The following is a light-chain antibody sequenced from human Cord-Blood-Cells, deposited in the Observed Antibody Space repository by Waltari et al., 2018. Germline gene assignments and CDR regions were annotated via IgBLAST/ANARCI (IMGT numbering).Light chain of an antibody. V-gene: IGKV3-11*01. CDR3: QQRSNWPLT. CDR1: QSVSSY. Sequence: EIVLTQSPATLSLSPGERATLSCRASQSVSSYLAWYQQKPGQAPRLLIYDASNRATGIPARVRGRGAGTDFTRTISSLEPEDVAVYYCQQRSNWPLTFGGGTKVEIK. J-gene: IGKJ4*01. CDR2: DAS.